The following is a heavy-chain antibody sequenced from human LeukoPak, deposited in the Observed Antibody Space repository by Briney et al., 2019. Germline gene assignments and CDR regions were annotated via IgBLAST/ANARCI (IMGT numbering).Heavy chain of an antibody. J-gene: IGHJ4*02. V-gene: IGHV4-59*12. CDR3: ARALWNSETTFDY. Sequence: PSETLSLTCTVSGGSISPYYWSWIRQSPGEGLEWIGYVYYSGSTYYNPSLKSRVTISVDTSKNQFSLKLSSVTAADTAVYYCARALWNSETTFDYWGQGTLVTVSS. CDR1: GGSISPYY. CDR2: VYYSGST. D-gene: IGHD1-14*01.